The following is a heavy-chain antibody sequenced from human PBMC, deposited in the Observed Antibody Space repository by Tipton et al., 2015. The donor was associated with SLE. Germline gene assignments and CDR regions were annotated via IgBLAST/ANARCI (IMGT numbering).Heavy chain of an antibody. J-gene: IGHJ4*02. CDR3: AGWAGPTVNFGY. D-gene: IGHD4-11*01. Sequence: LRLSCTVSGGSISSYYWSWIRQPPGKGLEWIGYIYYSGSTNYNPSLKSRVTISVDTSKNQFSLKLSSVTAADTAVYYCAGWAGPTVNFGYWGQGTLVTVPS. CDR2: IYYSGST. V-gene: IGHV4-59*01. CDR1: GGSISSYY.